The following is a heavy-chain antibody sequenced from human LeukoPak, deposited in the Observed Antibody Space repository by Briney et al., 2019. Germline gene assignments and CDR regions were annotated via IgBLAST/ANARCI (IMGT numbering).Heavy chain of an antibody. D-gene: IGHD2-15*01. Sequence: PGGSLRLSCAASGFTFSSYSMNWVRQAPGKGLEWVSYISSSSSTIYYADSVKGRFTISRDNAKNSLYLQMNSLRAEDTAVYYCARADMGASDYWGQGTLVTVSS. CDR2: ISSSSSTI. CDR1: GFTFSSYS. V-gene: IGHV3-48*01. CDR3: ARADMGASDY. J-gene: IGHJ4*02.